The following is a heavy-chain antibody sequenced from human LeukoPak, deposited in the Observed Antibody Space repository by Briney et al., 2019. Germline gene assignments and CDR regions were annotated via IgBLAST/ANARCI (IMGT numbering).Heavy chain of an antibody. V-gene: IGHV3-7*01. J-gene: IGHJ4*02. Sequence: GGSLRLSCSASRFTFSDFCMSWVRQAPGKGLEWVATIKHDGSDKYYVDSVRGRFTVSRDSAQNSLYLQMNSLRAEDTAVYYCTRLYSLDKSAYRPADYWGPGILVTVSS. CDR1: RFTFSDFC. CDR3: TRLYSLDKSAYRPADY. D-gene: IGHD3-22*01. CDR2: IKHDGSDK.